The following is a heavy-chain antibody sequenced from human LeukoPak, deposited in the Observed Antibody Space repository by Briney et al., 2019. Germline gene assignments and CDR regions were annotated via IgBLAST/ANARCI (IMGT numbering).Heavy chain of an antibody. CDR2: INPNSGGT. CDR1: GYTFTGYY. J-gene: IGHJ5*02. V-gene: IGHV1-2*02. Sequence: ASVKVSCKASGYTFTGYYMHWVRQAPGQGLEWMGWINPNSGGTNYAQKFQGRATMTRDTSISTAYMELSRLRSDDTAVYYCAREDIVVVVAATLPFDPWGQGTLVTVSS. CDR3: AREDIVVVVAATLPFDP. D-gene: IGHD2-15*01.